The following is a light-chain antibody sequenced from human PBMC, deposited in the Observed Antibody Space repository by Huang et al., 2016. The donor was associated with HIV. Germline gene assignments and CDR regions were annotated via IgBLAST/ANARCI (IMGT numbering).Light chain of an antibody. CDR2: DSF. CDR3: QQRGAWPLT. J-gene: IGKJ4*01. Sequence: DIVLTQSPATLSLSPGQRATLSCRASQNINNYLVWYQQKPGQAPRLLIYDSFNRATGNPARFSGSGYGTDFTLTINTLEPEDVAVYYCQQRGAWPLTFGGGTKVEIK. CDR1: QNINNY. V-gene: IGKV3-11*01.